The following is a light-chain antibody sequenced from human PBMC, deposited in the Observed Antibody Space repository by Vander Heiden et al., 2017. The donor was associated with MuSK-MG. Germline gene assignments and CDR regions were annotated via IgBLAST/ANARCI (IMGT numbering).Light chain of an antibody. CDR1: SSDVGGYNY. CDR3: SSYTSSSTRV. CDR2: DVS. Sequence: QSALTQPASVSGSPGPSITISCTGTSSDVGGYNYVSWYQQHPGKAPKLMIYDVSNRPSGVSNRFSGSKSGNTASLTISGLQTEDEADYYCSSYTSSSTRVFGNGTKVTVL. V-gene: IGLV2-14*03. J-gene: IGLJ1*01.